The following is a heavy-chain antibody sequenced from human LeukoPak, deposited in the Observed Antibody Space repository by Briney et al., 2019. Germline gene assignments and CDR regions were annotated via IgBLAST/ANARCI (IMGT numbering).Heavy chain of an antibody. CDR2: VNWNGGST. V-gene: IGHV3-20*04. D-gene: IGHD2-2*01. CDR3: VRDRCSSTSCHDSPNWFDP. J-gene: IGHJ5*02. CDR1: GFTFDDYG. Sequence: GGSLRLSCAASGFTFDDYGMSRVRQAPGKGLEWISGVNWNGGSTGYADSVKGRFTISRDNAKNSLYLQMNSLRAEDTALYYCVRDRCSSTSCHDSPNWFDPWGQGTLVTVSS.